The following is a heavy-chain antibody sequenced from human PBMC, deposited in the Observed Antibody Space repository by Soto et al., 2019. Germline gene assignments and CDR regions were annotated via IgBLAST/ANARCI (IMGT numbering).Heavy chain of an antibody. CDR1: GGSISSGGYY. CDR3: ARDDCSGGSCNLNVHWFDP. V-gene: IGHV4-31*03. J-gene: IGHJ5*02. Sequence: QVQLQETGPGLMKPSQTLSLTCTVSGGSISSGGYYWSWIRQHPGKGLEWIGYIYYSGSTYYNPSLKSRVTISVDTSKNQFSLKLSSVTAADTAVYYCARDDCSGGSCNLNVHWFDPWGQGTLVTVSS. D-gene: IGHD2-15*01. CDR2: IYYSGST.